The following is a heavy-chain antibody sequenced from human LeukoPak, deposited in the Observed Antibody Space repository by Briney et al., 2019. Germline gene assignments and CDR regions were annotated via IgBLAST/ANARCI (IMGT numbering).Heavy chain of an antibody. CDR3: VRDRAVAGTEDFYFDF. Sequence: GGSLRLSCAASGFTFSRYWMHWVRQAPGKGLVWVSRVSGDARTTTYADSVKGRFTIFRDNAKNTLYLQMNSLRAEDTALYYCVRDRAVAGTEDFYFDFWGQGTLVTVSS. D-gene: IGHD6-19*01. V-gene: IGHV3-74*01. J-gene: IGHJ4*02. CDR1: GFTFSRYW. CDR2: VSGDARTT.